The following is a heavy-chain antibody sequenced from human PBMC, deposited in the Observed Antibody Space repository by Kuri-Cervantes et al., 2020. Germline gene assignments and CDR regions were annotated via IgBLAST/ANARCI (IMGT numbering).Heavy chain of an antibody. D-gene: IGHD5-12*01. Sequence: GESLKISCAASGFTFSGSAMHWVRQASGKGLEWLGRIRSTGNSYATAYAASVRGRFTISRDDSKNTLYLQMNSLRAEDTAVYYCAKETWSSATDAFDIWGQGTMVTVSS. CDR1: GFTFSGSA. CDR2: IRSTGNSYAT. V-gene: IGHV3-73*01. J-gene: IGHJ3*02. CDR3: AKETWSSATDAFDI.